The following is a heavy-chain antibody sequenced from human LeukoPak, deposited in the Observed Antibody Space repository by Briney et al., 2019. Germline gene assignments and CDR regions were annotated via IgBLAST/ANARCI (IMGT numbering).Heavy chain of an antibody. V-gene: IGHV4-39*01. J-gene: IGHJ6*03. CDR1: GGSISSSSYY. CDR3: ARHKDYYYSYMDI. Sequence: SETLSLTCTVSGGSISSSSYYWGWIRQPPGKGLEWIGSIYYSGSTYYNPSLTSRVTISVDTSKNQFSLKLSSVTAADTAVYYCARHKDYYYSYMDIWGKGTTVTISS. CDR2: IYYSGST.